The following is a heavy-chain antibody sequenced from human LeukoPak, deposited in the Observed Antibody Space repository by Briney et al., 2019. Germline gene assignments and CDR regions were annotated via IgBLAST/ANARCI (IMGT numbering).Heavy chain of an antibody. Sequence: QPGGSLRLSCAASGFTVSSNYMSWVRQAPGKGLEWVSVIYSGGSTYYADSVKGRFTISRDNAKNSLYLQMNSLRAEDTAVYYCARSKHVARTRAFDIWGQGTMVTVSS. CDR3: ARSKHVARTRAFDI. J-gene: IGHJ3*02. D-gene: IGHD2-15*01. V-gene: IGHV3-53*01. CDR2: IYSGGST. CDR1: GFTVSSNY.